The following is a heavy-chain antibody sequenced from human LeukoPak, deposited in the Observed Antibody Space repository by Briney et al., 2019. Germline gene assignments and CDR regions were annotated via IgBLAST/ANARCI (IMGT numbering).Heavy chain of an antibody. J-gene: IGHJ5*02. Sequence: ASVKVSCKAPGGTFSSYAISWVRQAPGQGLEWMGGIIPIFGTANYAQKFQGRVTITTDESTSTAYMELSSLRSEDTAVYYCARDNGIAVAGRVTGWFDPWGQGTLVTVSS. V-gene: IGHV1-69*05. CDR3: ARDNGIAVAGRVTGWFDP. CDR2: IIPIFGTA. CDR1: GGTFSSYA. D-gene: IGHD6-19*01.